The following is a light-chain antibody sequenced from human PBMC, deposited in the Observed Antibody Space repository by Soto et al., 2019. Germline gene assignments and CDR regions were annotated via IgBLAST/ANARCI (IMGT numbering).Light chain of an antibody. CDR2: GNN. J-gene: IGLJ2*01. CDR3: QSSDTNNYVV. V-gene: IGLV6-57*02. Sequence: VQWYQQRPGSAPTTVIFGNNQRPSGVSDRFSASIDSSSNSASLTLSGLQTEDEADYYCQSSDTNNYVVFGGGTKLTVL.